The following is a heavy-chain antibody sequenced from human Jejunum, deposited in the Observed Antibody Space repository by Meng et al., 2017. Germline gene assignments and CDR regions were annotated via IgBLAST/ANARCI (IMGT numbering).Heavy chain of an antibody. D-gene: IGHD6-19*01. V-gene: IGHV3-33*01. Sequence: GGRGVQPGCPMRLFCAGFGFIFSNYGMHGVRQAPGKGLEWVAAIRSDGSDKYYAESVKGRFTISRDDSENTLFLQVSSLRAEDTALYYCARDSDTSGRHWFYDLWGRGTLVTVSS. CDR2: IRSDGSDK. J-gene: IGHJ2*01. CDR1: GFIFSNYG. CDR3: ARDSDTSGRHWFYDL.